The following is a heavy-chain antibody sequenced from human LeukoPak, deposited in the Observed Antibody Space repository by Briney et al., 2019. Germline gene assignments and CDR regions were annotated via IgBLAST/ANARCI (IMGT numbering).Heavy chain of an antibody. CDR1: GFTFSSYA. CDR3: ARGRGRIAAAGNNLDY. J-gene: IGHJ4*02. V-gene: IGHV3-30-3*01. CDR2: ISYDGSNK. D-gene: IGHD6-13*01. Sequence: GRSLRLSCAASGFTFSSYAMHWVRQAPGKGLEWVAVISYDGSNKYYADSVKGRFTISRDNSKNTLYLQMNSLRAEDTAVYYCARGRGRIAAAGNNLDYWGQGTLVTVSS.